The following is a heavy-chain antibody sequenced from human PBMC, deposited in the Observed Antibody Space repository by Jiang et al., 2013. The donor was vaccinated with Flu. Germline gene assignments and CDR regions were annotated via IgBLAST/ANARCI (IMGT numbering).Heavy chain of an antibody. J-gene: IGHJ4*02. CDR1: GGSISSYY. CDR2: IYYSGST. CDR3: ARVLSSGYYYDSSGYFHFDY. Sequence: PGLVKPSETLSLTCTVSGGSISSYYWSWIRQPPGKGLEWIGYIYYSGSTNYNPSLKSRVTISVDTSKNQFSLKLSSVTAADTAVYYCARVLSSGYYYDSSGYFHFDYWGQGTLVTVSS. D-gene: IGHD3-22*01. V-gene: IGHV4-59*01.